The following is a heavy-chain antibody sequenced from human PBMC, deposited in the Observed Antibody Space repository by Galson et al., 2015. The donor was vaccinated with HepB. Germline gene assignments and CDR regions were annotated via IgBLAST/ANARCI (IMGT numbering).Heavy chain of an antibody. CDR1: GFSFSSYA. V-gene: IGHV3-23*01. CDR2: ISGSATTT. CDR3: AKGIWFGEPGRA. D-gene: IGHD3-10*01. J-gene: IGHJ5*02. Sequence: SLRLSCAASGFSFSSYAMSWVRQAPGKGLEWVSSISGSATTTHYADSVKGRFTISRGNSRNTLYLQMNSLIVDDTAVYYCAKGIWFGEPGRAWGQGTLVTVSS.